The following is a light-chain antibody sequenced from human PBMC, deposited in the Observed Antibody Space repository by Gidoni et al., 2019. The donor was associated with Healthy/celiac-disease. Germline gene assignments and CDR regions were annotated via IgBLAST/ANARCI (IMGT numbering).Light chain of an antibody. Sequence: QSVLTHPPPASATPGHRVTISCSGTSSNIGSNYGYWYQQLPGTAPKRLIYSKNQRPSGVPGRFSGSKSGTSASLAISGLRSEDEADYYCAAWDDSLSAVVFGGGTKLTVL. V-gene: IGLV1-47*02. CDR1: SSNIGSNY. J-gene: IGLJ2*01. CDR3: AAWDDSLSAVV. CDR2: SKN.